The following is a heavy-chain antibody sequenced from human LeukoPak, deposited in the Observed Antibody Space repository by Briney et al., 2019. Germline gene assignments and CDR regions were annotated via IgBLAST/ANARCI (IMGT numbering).Heavy chain of an antibody. CDR1: GFTFSSYG. CDR2: IRYDGSNK. CDR3: AITLALVPPSPD. D-gene: IGHD2-2*01. J-gene: IGHJ4*02. V-gene: IGHV3-30*02. Sequence: GGSLRLSCAASGFTFSSYGMHWVRQAPGKGLEWVAFIRYDGSNKYYADSVKGRFTISRDNSKNTLYLQMNSLRAEDTAVYYCAITLALVPPSPDWGQGTLVTVSS.